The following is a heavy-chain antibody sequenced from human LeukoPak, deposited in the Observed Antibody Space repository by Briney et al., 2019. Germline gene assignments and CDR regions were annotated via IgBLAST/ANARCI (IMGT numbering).Heavy chain of an antibody. CDR2: IFSGGST. CDR3: AKGHLSILFPFDS. J-gene: IGHJ4*02. CDR1: GFDVSSNS. Sequence: GGSLRLSCAASGFDVSSNSMSCVRQAPGKGLEWVSVIFSGGSTNYANSMKGRFTISRDNSKNALYLQMNSLRADDTAVYYCAKGHLSILFPFDSWGQRTLVTVSS. D-gene: IGHD2-21*01. V-gene: IGHV3-53*01.